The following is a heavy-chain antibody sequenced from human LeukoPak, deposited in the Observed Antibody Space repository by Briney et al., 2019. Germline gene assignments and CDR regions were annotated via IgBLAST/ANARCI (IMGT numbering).Heavy chain of an antibody. Sequence: GGSLRLSCAASGFTFSSQNMNSARQAPGKGLECVAYISTSGDSTKYADSVEGRFTIPRDTVENSLYLLMNSLRVDDTAVYYCVKNGWLDYWGQGIVVTVSS. CDR1: GFTFSSQN. D-gene: IGHD6-19*01. CDR2: ISTSGDST. CDR3: VKNGWLDY. J-gene: IGHJ4*02. V-gene: IGHV3-21*01.